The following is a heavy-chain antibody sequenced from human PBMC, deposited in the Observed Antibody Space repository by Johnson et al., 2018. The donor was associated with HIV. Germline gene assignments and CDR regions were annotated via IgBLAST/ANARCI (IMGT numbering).Heavy chain of an antibody. J-gene: IGHJ3*02. Sequence: VQLLESGGGLVQPGGSLRLSCAASGFTFSSYDMHWVRQAIGKSLEWVSAIGTAGDTYYADSVKGRFTISRDNSKNTLFLQMNSLRAEDTALYYCAKDLTYGDYEGDAFDIWGQGTMLTVSS. V-gene: IGHV3-13*01. D-gene: IGHD4-17*01. CDR2: IGTAGDT. CDR1: GFTFSSYD. CDR3: AKDLTYGDYEGDAFDI.